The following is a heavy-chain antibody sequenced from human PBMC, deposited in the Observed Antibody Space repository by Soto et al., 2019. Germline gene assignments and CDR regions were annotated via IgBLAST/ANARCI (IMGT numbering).Heavy chain of an antibody. V-gene: IGHV4-61*02. CDR3: ARRPPGDAFDI. Sequence: SETLSLTCTVSGGSISSGDYYWSWVRQPAGKGLEWIGRIYTSGSTNYNPSLKSRVTMSVDTSKNQFSLKLSYVTAADTAVYYCARRPPGDAFDIWGQGTMVTVSS. CDR2: IYTSGST. J-gene: IGHJ3*02. CDR1: GGSISSGDYY.